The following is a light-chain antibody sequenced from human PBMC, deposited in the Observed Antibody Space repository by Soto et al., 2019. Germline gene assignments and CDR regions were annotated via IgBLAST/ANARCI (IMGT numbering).Light chain of an antibody. V-gene: IGLV1-44*01. CDR1: SPNIGSNT. CDR3: AAWDDSLNGYV. CDR2: SNN. Sequence: QSVLTQPPSASGTPGQRVTISCSGSSPNIGSNTVNWYQQLPGTAPKLLIYSNNQRPSGVPDRFSGSKSGTSASLAIRGLQSEDEADYYCAAWDDSLNGYVFGTGTKVTVL. J-gene: IGLJ1*01.